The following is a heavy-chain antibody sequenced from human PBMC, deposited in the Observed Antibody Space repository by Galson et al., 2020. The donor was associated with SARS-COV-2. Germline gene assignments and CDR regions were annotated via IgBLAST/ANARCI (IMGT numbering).Heavy chain of an antibody. Sequence: GGSLRLSCAASGFTFSTYVMTWVRLAPGRGLEWVATIASTAYNTYYAGSVRGRFVISRDNSRSTLYLQMNSLSVEDTATYYFTKDVGGSSVRIGAVRKCDGNGLYPWGQGTRGIVS. D-gene: IGHD2-8*01. V-gene: IGHV3-23*01. CDR2: IASTAYNT. CDR1: GFTFSTYV. CDR3: TKDVGGSSVRIGAVRKCDGNGLYP. J-gene: IGHJ5*01.